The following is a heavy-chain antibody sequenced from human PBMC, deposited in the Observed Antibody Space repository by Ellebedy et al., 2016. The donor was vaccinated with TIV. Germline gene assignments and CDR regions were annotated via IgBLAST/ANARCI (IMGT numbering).Heavy chain of an antibody. CDR2: IYPGDSDT. V-gene: IGHV5-51*01. CDR1: GYTFTNYW. J-gene: IGHJ3*02. Sequence: GESLKISCKGSGYTFTNYWIAWVRQMPGKGLEYMGIIYPGDSDTRYSPSFQGLVTISADKSISTAYLQWSSLKASDTAMYYCARLNNVVTAIFRAFDIWGQGTMVTVSS. CDR3: ARLNNVVTAIFRAFDI. D-gene: IGHD2-21*02.